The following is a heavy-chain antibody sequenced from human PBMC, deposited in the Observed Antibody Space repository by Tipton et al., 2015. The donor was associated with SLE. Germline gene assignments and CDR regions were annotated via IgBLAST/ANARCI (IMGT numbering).Heavy chain of an antibody. CDR3: ARGEAGDY. J-gene: IGHJ4*02. Sequence: TLSLTCTVSGDSISGHYRSWIRQPPGKGLEWIGYIYDSGSTNYNPSLKSRVTISVDTSKNQFSLKLSSVTAADTAVYYCARGEAGDYWGQGTLVTVSS. CDR2: IYDSGST. V-gene: IGHV4-59*11. D-gene: IGHD6-19*01. CDR1: GDSISGHY.